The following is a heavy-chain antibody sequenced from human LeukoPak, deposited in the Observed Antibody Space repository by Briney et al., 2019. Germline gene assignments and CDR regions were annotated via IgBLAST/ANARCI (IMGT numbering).Heavy chain of an antibody. D-gene: IGHD1-1*01. J-gene: IGHJ4*02. Sequence: PGGSLRLSCAASGFRFSDYYMSWIRQTPGEGLEWVSFSSSCGGTIYYADSVKGRFTISRDNAKNSLFPQMNSLRAEDTAVYYCARDNQRPEYWGQGTLVTVSS. CDR2: SSSCGGTI. CDR3: ARDNQRPEY. V-gene: IGHV3-11*01. CDR1: GFRFSDYY.